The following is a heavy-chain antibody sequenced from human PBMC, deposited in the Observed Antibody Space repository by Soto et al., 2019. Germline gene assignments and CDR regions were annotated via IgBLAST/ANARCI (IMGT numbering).Heavy chain of an antibody. CDR3: ARGDSGYEWHFDL. D-gene: IGHD5-12*01. V-gene: IGHV1-18*01. J-gene: IGHJ2*01. Sequence: ASVKVSCKASGYTFTSYGLRSVRQAPGQGLEWMVWISAYNGNTNYAQKLQGRVTMTTDTSTSTAYMELRSLRSDDTAVYYCARGDSGYEWHFDLWGRGTLDTVSS. CDR2: ISAYNGNT. CDR1: GYTFTSYG.